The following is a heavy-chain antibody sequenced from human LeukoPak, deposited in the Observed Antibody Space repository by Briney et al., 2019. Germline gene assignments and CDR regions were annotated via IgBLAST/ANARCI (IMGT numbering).Heavy chain of an antibody. J-gene: IGHJ5*02. CDR1: SLTLRNYG. V-gene: IGHV3-48*02. CDR2: TSSSSSPI. Sequence: GGSLRLTCTPSSLTLRNYGMTWVRQSPGKGLEWVSYTSSSSSPIFYADSVKGRFTIYRDDAKISLDLQMYSLRDEDTVMYYCTKLGNHWADGDYWAYGSWGQGTLVTGSS. D-gene: IGHD1-14*01. CDR3: TKLGNHWADGDYWAYGS.